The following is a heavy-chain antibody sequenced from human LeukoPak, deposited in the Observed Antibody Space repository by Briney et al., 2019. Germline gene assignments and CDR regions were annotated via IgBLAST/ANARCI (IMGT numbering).Heavy chain of an antibody. CDR1: GGSITSYY. D-gene: IGHD1-26*01. Sequence: SETLSLTCTVSGGSITSYYWSWIRQPPGKGLEWIGSIYYSGSTYYNPSLKSRVIISVDTSKNQFSLKLSSVTAADTAVYYCATVIIVGAYFVSWGQGTMVTVSS. J-gene: IGHJ3*01. CDR3: ATVIIVGAYFVS. CDR2: IYYSGST. V-gene: IGHV4-59*12.